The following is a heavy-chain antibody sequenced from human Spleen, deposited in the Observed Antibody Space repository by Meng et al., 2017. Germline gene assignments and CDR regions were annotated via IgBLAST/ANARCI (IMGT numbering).Heavy chain of an antibody. CDR1: GYTFTSYD. CDR3: ARGVDAGVDY. Sequence: QWPLVTSGAEVKQPGASLKVSGQASGYTFTSYDIHWVRQANGQRLEWMGRMNPNSGNTGYAQKLQGRVTMTRNTSITTAYMELSSLGYEDTAGYYCARGVDAGVDYWGQGTLVTVSS. D-gene: IGHD5-12*01. V-gene: IGHV1-8*01. J-gene: IGHJ4*02. CDR2: MNPNSGNT.